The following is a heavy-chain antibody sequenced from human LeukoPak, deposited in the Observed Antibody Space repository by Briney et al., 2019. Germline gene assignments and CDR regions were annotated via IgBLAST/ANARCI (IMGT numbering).Heavy chain of an antibody. D-gene: IGHD3-3*01. Sequence: PSETLSLTCTLSGDSLSAYYWGWIRQPPGKGLVWIGYIHYSGTTNYYPSLKSRVTIALDTSKNQFSLKLNSVTAADTAVYYCARVGTSPARFFDQWGQGTLVTVSS. CDR1: GDSLSAYY. J-gene: IGHJ4*02. CDR3: ARVGTSPARFFDQ. V-gene: IGHV4-59*01. CDR2: IHYSGTT.